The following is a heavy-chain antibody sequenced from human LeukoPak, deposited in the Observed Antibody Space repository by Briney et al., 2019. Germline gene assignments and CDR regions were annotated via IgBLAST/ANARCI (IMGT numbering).Heavy chain of an antibody. CDR1: GYIFTSYY. CDR2: INPNINGT. J-gene: IGHJ4*02. D-gene: IGHD6-25*01. V-gene: IGHV1-2*02. Sequence: ASVKVSCKASGYIFTSYYIHWVRQAPGQGLEWMGWINPNINGTNYAQKFQGRVTMTGDRSISTAYMELSRLRSDDTAVYYCARERTPGSGYGVDYWGQGTVVTVSS. CDR3: ARERTPGSGYGVDY.